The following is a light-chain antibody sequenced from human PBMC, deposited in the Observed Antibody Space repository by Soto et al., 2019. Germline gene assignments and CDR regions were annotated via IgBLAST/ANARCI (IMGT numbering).Light chain of an antibody. CDR3: QQDGRSPPT. CDR2: GAS. Sequence: ILMTQSPATLSAYQGGRATLSCRASQGIGDTLAWYQQKPVQAPRLLIYGASSLVTGFPSRFSGSGSGTDFTLTITRLEPEDFAVYYCQQDGRSPPTFGPGTKVDVK. CDR1: QGIGDT. V-gene: IGKV3-20*01. J-gene: IGKJ3*01.